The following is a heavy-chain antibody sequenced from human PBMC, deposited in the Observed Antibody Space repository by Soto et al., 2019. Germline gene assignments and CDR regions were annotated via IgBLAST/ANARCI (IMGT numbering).Heavy chain of an antibody. J-gene: IGHJ6*02. CDR2: IKQDGSEK. V-gene: IGHV3-7*05. CDR1: GFTFSSYW. Sequence: PGGSLRLSCAASGFTFSSYWMSWVRQAPGKGLEWVANIKQDGSEKYYVDSVKGRFTISRDNAKNSLYLQMNSLRAEDTAVYYCARVSGAVSWYSYYYYYGMDVWGQGTTVTVSS. D-gene: IGHD6-13*01. CDR3: ARVSGAVSWYSYYYYYGMDV.